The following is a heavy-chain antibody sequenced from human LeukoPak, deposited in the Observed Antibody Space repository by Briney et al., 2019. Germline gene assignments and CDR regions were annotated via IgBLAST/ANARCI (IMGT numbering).Heavy chain of an antibody. Sequence: ASVKVSCEASGYTFTSYYMHWVRQAPGQGLEWMGIINPSGGSTSYAQKFQGRVTMTTDTSTSTAYMELRSLRSDDTAVYYCARDTAMVTLNYMDVWGKGTTVTVSS. CDR3: ARDTAMVTLNYMDV. CDR2: INPSGGST. V-gene: IGHV1-46*01. D-gene: IGHD5-18*01. J-gene: IGHJ6*03. CDR1: GYTFTSYY.